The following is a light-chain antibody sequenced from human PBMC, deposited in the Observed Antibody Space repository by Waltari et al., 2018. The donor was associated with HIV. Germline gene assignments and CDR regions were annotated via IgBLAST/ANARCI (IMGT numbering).Light chain of an antibody. CDR2: GKN. V-gene: IGLV3-19*01. Sequence: SSDLTQEPAVSVALGLTVTFTCRVDSLSHYYASWYQQRPRQAPLLVFYGKNNRPFGTPDRFSGSRSGDTASLTITGTQAEDEAVYYCNSRDSSGNQLIFGGGAELTVL. CDR3: NSRDSSGNQLI. CDR1: SLSHYY. J-gene: IGLJ2*01.